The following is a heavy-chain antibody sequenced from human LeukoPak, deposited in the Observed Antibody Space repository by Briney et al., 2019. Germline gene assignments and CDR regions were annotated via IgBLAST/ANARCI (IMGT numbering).Heavy chain of an antibody. Sequence: ASVKVSCKASGGTFSSYAISWVRQAPGQGLEWMGWISAYNGNTNYAQKLQGRVTMTTDTSTSTAYMELRSLRSDDTAVYYCARDLEAARPFDYWGQGTLVTVSS. CDR1: GGTFSSYA. CDR3: ARDLEAARPFDY. J-gene: IGHJ4*02. CDR2: ISAYNGNT. D-gene: IGHD6-6*01. V-gene: IGHV1-18*01.